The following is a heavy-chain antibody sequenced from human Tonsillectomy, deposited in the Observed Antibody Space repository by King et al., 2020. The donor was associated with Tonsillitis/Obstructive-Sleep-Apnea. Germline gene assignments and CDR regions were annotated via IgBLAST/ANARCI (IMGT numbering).Heavy chain of an antibody. CDR3: ARARGRCCSGGSCRDWYFDL. CDR1: GYTFTGYY. D-gene: IGHD2-15*01. CDR2: INPNSGGT. J-gene: IGHJ2*01. Sequence: VQLVESGAEVKKPGASVKVSCKASGYTFTGYYMHWVRQAPGQGLEWMGWINPNSGGTNYAQKFQGRVTMTRDTSISTAYMELSRLRSDDTAVYYCARARGRCCSGGSCRDWYFDLWGRGTLVTVSS. V-gene: IGHV1-2*02.